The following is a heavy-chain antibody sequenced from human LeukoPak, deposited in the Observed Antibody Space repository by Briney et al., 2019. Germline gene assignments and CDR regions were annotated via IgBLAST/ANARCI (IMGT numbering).Heavy chain of an antibody. D-gene: IGHD6-13*01. Sequence: PGGSLRLSCAASGFTFSSYSMNWVRQAPGKGLEWVSSISSSSSYIYYADSVKGRFTISRDNAKNSLYLQMNSLRAEDTAVYYCARGTSPHSTGPHDAFDIWGQGTMVTVSS. CDR2: ISSSSSYI. J-gene: IGHJ3*02. CDR1: GFTFSSYS. V-gene: IGHV3-21*01. CDR3: ARGTSPHSTGPHDAFDI.